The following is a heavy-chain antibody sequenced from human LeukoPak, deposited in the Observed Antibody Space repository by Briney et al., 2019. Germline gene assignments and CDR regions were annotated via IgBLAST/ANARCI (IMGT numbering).Heavy chain of an antibody. Sequence: ASVKVSCKASGYTFTDYYMHWVRQAPGQGLEWMGWFNPNSGGTIYAQKFQGRVTMTRDTSISTAYMEVSSLRPDDTAVYYCARGTAVRDYSGRGSFDYWGQGTLVTVSS. CDR1: GYTFTDYY. CDR2: FNPNSGGT. J-gene: IGHJ4*02. CDR3: ARGTAVRDYSGRGSFDY. V-gene: IGHV1-2*02. D-gene: IGHD2-15*01.